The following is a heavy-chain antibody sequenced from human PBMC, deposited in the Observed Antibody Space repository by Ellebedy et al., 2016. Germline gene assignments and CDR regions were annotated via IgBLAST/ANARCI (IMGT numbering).Heavy chain of an antibody. Sequence: GGSLRLSXEASRVTMNVFAMTWVRQAPGKGLEWVSVISASGTRTYYADSVKGRFTISRDNSRNMLYLQMYSLRVEDTAVYYCAKDRYGWSGSNDGSHFWGQGTMVTVS. CDR2: ISASGTRT. CDR1: RVTMNVFA. J-gene: IGHJ3*01. CDR3: AKDRYGWSGSNDGSHF. D-gene: IGHD1-26*01. V-gene: IGHV3-23*01.